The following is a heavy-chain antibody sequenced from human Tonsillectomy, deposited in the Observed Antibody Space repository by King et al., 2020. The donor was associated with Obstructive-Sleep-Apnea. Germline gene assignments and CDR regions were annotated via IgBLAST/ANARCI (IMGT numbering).Heavy chain of an antibody. D-gene: IGHD1-26*01. CDR2: ISGNGGST. V-gene: IGHV3-64*01. CDR1: GFTFSSYA. Sequence: VQLVESGGGLVQPGGSLRLSCAASGFTFSSYAMHWVRQAPGKGLEYVSAISGNGGSTYYANSVKGRFTISRDNSKNTLYLQMGSLRTEDMAVYYCAREARPGGSYPGWGQGTLVTVSS. J-gene: IGHJ4*02. CDR3: AREARPGGSYPG.